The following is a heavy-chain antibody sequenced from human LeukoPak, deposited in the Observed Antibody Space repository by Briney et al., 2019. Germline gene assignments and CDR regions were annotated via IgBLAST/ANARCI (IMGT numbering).Heavy chain of an antibody. CDR2: IYYSGST. V-gene: IGHV4-59*01. D-gene: IGHD5-24*01. J-gene: IGHJ4*02. Sequence: TSETLSLTCTVSGVSISSYYWSWIRQPPGKGLEWIGYIYYSGSTNYNPSLKSRVTISVDTSKNQFSLKLSSVTAADTAVYYCARLEWGMATPYYFDYWGQGTLVTVSS. CDR3: ARLEWGMATPYYFDY. CDR1: GVSISSYY.